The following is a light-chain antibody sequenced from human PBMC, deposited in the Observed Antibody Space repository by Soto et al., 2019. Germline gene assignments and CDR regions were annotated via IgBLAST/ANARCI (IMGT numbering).Light chain of an antibody. CDR2: DAS. V-gene: IGKV1-5*01. CDR1: QSISSW. J-gene: IGKJ1*01. Sequence: DIQMTRSPSTLSASVGDRVTITCRASQSISSWLAWYQQKPGKAPKLLIYDASSLESGVPSRFSGSGSGTEFTLTISSLQPDDFATYYCQQYNSYLWTFGQGTKVDIK. CDR3: QQYNSYLWT.